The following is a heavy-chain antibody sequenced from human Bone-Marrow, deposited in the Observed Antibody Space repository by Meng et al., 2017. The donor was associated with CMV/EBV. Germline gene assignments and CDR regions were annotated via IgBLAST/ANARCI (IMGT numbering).Heavy chain of an antibody. CDR1: GFTYSSYS. Sequence: GESLKISCAASGFTYSSYSMNWVRQAPGKGLEWVAVISYDGSNKYYADSVKGRFTISRDNSKNTLYLQMNSLRAEDTAVYYCARDRIPDIVVVPAAPTFQHWGQGTRVTGSS. D-gene: IGHD2-2*01. V-gene: IGHV3-30*03. CDR3: ARDRIPDIVVVPAAPTFQH. J-gene: IGHJ1*01. CDR2: ISYDGSNK.